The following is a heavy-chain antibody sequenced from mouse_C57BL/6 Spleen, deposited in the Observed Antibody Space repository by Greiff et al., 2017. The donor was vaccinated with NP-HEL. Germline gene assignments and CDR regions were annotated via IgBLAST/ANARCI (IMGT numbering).Heavy chain of an antibody. CDR1: GFTIKDYY. Sequence: VQLQQSGAELVRPGASVKLSCTASGFTIKDYYMHWVKQRPEQGLEWIGRIDPEDGDTEYAPKFQGKATMTADTASNTAYLQLSRLTSEDTAVYYCTTPYDYQACFAYWGQGTLVTVSA. J-gene: IGHJ3*01. CDR2: IDPEDGDT. CDR3: TTPYDYQACFAY. V-gene: IGHV14-1*01. D-gene: IGHD2-4*01.